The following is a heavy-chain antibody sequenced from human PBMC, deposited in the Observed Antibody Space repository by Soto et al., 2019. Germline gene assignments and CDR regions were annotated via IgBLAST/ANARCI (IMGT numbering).Heavy chain of an antibody. Sequence: GASVKVSCKASGGTFSSYAISWVRQAPGQGLEWMGGIIPIFGTANYAQKFQGRVTITADESTSTAYMELSSLRSEDTAVYYCARGSRYYDSSGVDYWGQGTLVTVSS. CDR3: ARGSRYYDSSGVDY. J-gene: IGHJ4*02. V-gene: IGHV1-69*13. CDR1: GGTFSSYA. D-gene: IGHD3-22*01. CDR2: IIPIFGTA.